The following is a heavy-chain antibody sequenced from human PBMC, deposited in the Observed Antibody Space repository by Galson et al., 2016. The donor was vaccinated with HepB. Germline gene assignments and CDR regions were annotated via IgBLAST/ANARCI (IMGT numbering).Heavy chain of an antibody. CDR3: ARLTSTGTFDAFDV. Sequence: TLSLTCDVSGGSISSGGCYWSWIRQLPGNGLEWIGYIYYSRTTYYNPSLRSRLSISADTSKNQFSLELSSVTAADTAVYFCARLTSTGTFDAFDVWGQGTMVTVSS. CDR2: IYYSRTT. CDR1: GGSISSGGCY. J-gene: IGHJ3*01. D-gene: IGHD1-1*01. V-gene: IGHV4-31*11.